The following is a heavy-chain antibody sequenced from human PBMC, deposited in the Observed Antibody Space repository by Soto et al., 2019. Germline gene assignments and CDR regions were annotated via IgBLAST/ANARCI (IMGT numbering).Heavy chain of an antibody. CDR1: GFTFRVYG. V-gene: IGHV3-30*18. Sequence: PGGSLRLSCAASGFTFRVYGMHWVRQAPGKGLEWAADISYDGNKKYYTDSVKGRFTISRDNSKNTLYLQMNSLRTEDTALYYCAHDSPGCWHGFDAWGQGTLVTVSS. D-gene: IGHD2-15*01. CDR3: AHDSPGCWHGFDA. CDR2: ISYDGNKK. J-gene: IGHJ4*02.